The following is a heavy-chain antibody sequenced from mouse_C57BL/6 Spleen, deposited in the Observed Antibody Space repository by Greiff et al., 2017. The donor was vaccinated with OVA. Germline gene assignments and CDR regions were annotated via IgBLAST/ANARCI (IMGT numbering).Heavy chain of an antibody. CDR3: ARGGYYGSSYYFDY. Sequence: EVQLQQSGPELVKPGASVKIPCKASGYTFTDYNMDWVKQSHGKSLEWIGDINPNNGGTIYNQKFKGKATLTVDKSSSTAYMELRSLTSEDTAVYYGARGGYYGSSYYFDYWGQGTTLTVSS. J-gene: IGHJ2*01. CDR2: INPNNGGT. D-gene: IGHD1-1*01. CDR1: GYTFTDYN. V-gene: IGHV1-18*01.